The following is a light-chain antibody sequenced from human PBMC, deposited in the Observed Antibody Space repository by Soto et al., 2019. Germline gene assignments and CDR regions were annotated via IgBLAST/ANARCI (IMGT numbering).Light chain of an antibody. J-gene: IGKJ1*01. CDR1: QSISSTY. Sequence: IVLAQSPGTLSLSPGERATLSFRASQSISSTYLAWYQQKPGQAPRLLIFGASNRATGIPDRFSGSGSGRDFTLTISRLEPEDFAVYFCQQYDSSPPTFGQGTKVDIK. CDR3: QQYDSSPPT. V-gene: IGKV3-20*01. CDR2: GAS.